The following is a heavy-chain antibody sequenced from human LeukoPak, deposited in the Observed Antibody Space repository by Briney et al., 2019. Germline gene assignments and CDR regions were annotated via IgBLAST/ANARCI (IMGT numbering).Heavy chain of an antibody. V-gene: IGHV4-34*01. CDR2: INHSGST. CDR3: ARFHTGQWLDYYFDY. D-gene: IGHD6-19*01. Sequence: SETLSLTCAVYGGSFSGYYWSWIRQPPGKGLEWIGEINHSGSTNYNPSLKSRVTISVDTSKNQFSLKLSSVTAADTAVYYCARFHTGQWLDYYFDYWGQGALVTVSS. J-gene: IGHJ4*02. CDR1: GGSFSGYY.